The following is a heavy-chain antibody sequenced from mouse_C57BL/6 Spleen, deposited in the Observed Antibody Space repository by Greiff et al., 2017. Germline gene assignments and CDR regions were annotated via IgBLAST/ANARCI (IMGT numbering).Heavy chain of an antibody. CDR3: AKDDYYDFDY. D-gene: IGHD1-1*01. J-gene: IGHJ2*01. Sequence: QVQLQQPGAELVMPGASVKLSCKASGYTFTSYWMHWVKQRPGQGLEWIGEIDPSDSYTNYNQKFKGKSTLTVDKSSSTAYMQLSSLTSEDSAVYYCAKDDYYDFDYWGQGTTLTVSS. CDR2: IDPSDSYT. V-gene: IGHV1-69*01. CDR1: GYTFTSYW.